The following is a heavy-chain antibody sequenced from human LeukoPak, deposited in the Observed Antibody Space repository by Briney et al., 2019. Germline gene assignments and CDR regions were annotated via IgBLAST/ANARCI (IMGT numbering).Heavy chain of an antibody. CDR3: ARWLPLTHYYYYYGMDV. J-gene: IGHJ6*02. D-gene: IGHD5-12*01. CDR2: INPNSGGT. Sequence: ASVKVSCKASGYTFTGYYTHWVRQAPGQGLEWMGWINPNSGGTNYAQKFQGRVTMTRDTSISTAYMELSRLRSDDTAVYYCARWLPLTHYYYYYGMDVWGQGTTVTVSS. CDR1: GYTFTGYY. V-gene: IGHV1-2*02.